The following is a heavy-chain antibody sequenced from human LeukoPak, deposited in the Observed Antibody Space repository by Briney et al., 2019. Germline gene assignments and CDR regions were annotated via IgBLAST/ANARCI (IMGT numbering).Heavy chain of an antibody. V-gene: IGHV3-9*01. CDR3: AKDDSSGYYYATPDW. J-gene: IGHJ4*02. Sequence: PGGSLRLSCAASGFTFNDYAMHWVRQAPGKGLEWVSGISWNSGSIGYADSVKGRFTISRDNAKNSLYLQMNSLRAEDTALYYCAKDDSSGYYYATPDWWGQGTLVTVSS. CDR1: GFTFNDYA. D-gene: IGHD3-22*01. CDR2: ISWNSGSI.